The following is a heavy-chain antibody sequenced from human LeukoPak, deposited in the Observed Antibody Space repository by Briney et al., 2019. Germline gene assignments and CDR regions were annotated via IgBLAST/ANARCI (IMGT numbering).Heavy chain of an antibody. CDR3: ARQPRVVPAAIGSDY. V-gene: IGHV5-10-1*01. J-gene: IGHJ4*02. CDR2: IDPSDSYT. D-gene: IGHD2-2*01. Sequence: GESLKISCKGSGYSFTSYWISWVRQMPGKGLEWMGWIDPSDSYTNYSPSFQGHVTISADKSISTAYLQWSSLKASDTAMYYCARQPRVVPAAIGSDYWGQGTLVTVSS. CDR1: GYSFTSYW.